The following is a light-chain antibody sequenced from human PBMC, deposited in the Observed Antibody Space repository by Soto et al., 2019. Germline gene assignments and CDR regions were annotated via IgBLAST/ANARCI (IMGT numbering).Light chain of an antibody. CDR3: QLYGSSPPGT. V-gene: IGKV3-20*01. J-gene: IGKJ1*01. Sequence: EIVLAQSAGTLSLYPGERATLSCRSIQSVSSSHLAWYQQKPGQAPRLLIYGASSRATAIPDRFSGSGSGTDFTLTINRLEPEDFAVYYCQLYGSSPPGTFGQGTKVDIK. CDR1: QSVSSSH. CDR2: GAS.